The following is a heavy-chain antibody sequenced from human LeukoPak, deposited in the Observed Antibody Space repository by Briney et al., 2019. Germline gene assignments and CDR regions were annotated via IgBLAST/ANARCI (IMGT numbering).Heavy chain of an antibody. D-gene: IGHD2-2*01. J-gene: IGHJ4*02. V-gene: IGHV3-23*01. Sequence: PGGSLRLSCAASGFTFSGYAMSWVRQAPGKGLEWVSAISGSGGSTYYADSVKGRFTISRDNSKNTLYLQMNSLRAEDTAVYYCATNAIVVVPAAIPSAGYWGQGTLVTVSS. CDR3: ATNAIVVVPAAIPSAGY. CDR2: ISGSGGST. CDR1: GFTFSGYA.